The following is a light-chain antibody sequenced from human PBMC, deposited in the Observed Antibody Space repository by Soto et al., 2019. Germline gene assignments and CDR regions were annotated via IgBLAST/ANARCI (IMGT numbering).Light chain of an antibody. CDR1: QSVGNF. CDR2: DTS. V-gene: IGKV3-11*01. J-gene: IGKJ4*01. CDR3: QQYGNWPLT. Sequence: EIVLTQSPGTLSLSPGERASLSCRASQSVGNFLDWYQQKPGQAPILLIYDTSNRATGIPARFSGSGSGTDFTLPISSLEPEDFAIYYCQQYGNWPLTFGGGTKVEIK.